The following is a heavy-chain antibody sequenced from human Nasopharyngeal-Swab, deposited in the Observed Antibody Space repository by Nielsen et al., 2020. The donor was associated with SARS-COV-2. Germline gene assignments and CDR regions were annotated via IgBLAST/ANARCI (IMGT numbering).Heavy chain of an antibody. V-gene: IGHV3-21*01. D-gene: IGHD3-9*01. J-gene: IGHJ4*02. CDR2: ISSSSSYI. CDR3: AREGRYFDWLLSGYFDY. Sequence: VRQAPGKGLEWVSSISSSSSYIYYADSVKGRFTISRDNAKNSLYLQMNSLRAEDTAVYYCAREGRYFDWLLSGYFDYWGQGTLVTRLL.